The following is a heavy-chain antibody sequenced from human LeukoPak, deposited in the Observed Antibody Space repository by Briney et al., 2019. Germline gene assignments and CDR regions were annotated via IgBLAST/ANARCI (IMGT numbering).Heavy chain of an antibody. CDR1: GYTFTGYY. J-gene: IGHJ5*02. CDR3: ARGMESGYSSSWTPFDP. V-gene: IGHV1-2*02. Sequence: ASVNVSCKASGYTFTGYYMHWVRQAPGQELEWMGWINPNSGGTNYAQKFQGRVTMTRDTSISTAYMELSRLRSDDTAVYYCARGMESGYSSSWTPFDPWGQGTLVTVSS. D-gene: IGHD6-13*01. CDR2: INPNSGGT.